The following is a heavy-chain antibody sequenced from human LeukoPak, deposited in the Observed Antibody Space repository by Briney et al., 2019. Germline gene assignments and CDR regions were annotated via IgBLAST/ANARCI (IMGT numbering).Heavy chain of an antibody. CDR3: ARDFEAPSNC. V-gene: IGHV3-74*01. J-gene: IGHJ4*02. Sequence: GGSLRLSCAASGVTLSSYWIHWVRQAPGEGLVWVSRINPDGSRTDYADSVKGRFTISRDNTKNTVDLQMNSLRAEDTAVYYCARDFEAPSNCWGQGTLVTVSS. CDR1: GVTLSSYW. CDR2: INPDGSRT. D-gene: IGHD3-9*01.